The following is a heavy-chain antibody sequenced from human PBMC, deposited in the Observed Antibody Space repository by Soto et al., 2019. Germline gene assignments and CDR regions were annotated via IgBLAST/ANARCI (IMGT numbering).Heavy chain of an antibody. V-gene: IGHV4-59*01. Sequence: SETLSLTCTVSGGSISSYYWSWIRQPPGKGLEWIGYIYYSGSTNYNPSLKSRVTISVDTSKNQFSLKLSSVIAADTAVYYCSREPNSARAFDVWGPGTMVTGSS. D-gene: IGHD2-21*01. CDR3: SREPNSARAFDV. CDR1: GGSISSYY. J-gene: IGHJ3*01. CDR2: IYYSGST.